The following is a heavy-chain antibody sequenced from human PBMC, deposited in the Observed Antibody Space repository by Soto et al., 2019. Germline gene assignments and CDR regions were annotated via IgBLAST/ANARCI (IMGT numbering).Heavy chain of an antibody. D-gene: IGHD4-17*01. CDR2: IYHSGST. Sequence: SETLSLTCAVSGGSISIGGYSWSWIRQPPGKGLEWIGYIYHSGSTYYNPSLKSRVTISVDRSKNQFSLKLSSVTAADTAVYYCARVRDPNYGDYYFDYWGPGTLVTVSS. CDR3: ARVRDPNYGDYYFDY. CDR1: GGSISIGGYS. V-gene: IGHV4-30-2*01. J-gene: IGHJ4*02.